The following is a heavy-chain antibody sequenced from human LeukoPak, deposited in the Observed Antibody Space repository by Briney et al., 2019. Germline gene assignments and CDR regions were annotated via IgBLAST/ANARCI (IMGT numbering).Heavy chain of an antibody. Sequence: SQTLSLTCTVSGGSISSGGYYWSWIRQPPGKGLEWIGYIYYGGSTNYNPSLKSRVTISVDTSKNQFSLKLSSVTAADPAVYYCARHPRGDYYGSGSLQYYFDYWGQGTLVTVSS. CDR1: GGSISSGGYY. CDR3: ARHPRGDYYGSGSLQYYFDY. V-gene: IGHV4-61*08. D-gene: IGHD3-10*01. J-gene: IGHJ4*02. CDR2: IYYGGST.